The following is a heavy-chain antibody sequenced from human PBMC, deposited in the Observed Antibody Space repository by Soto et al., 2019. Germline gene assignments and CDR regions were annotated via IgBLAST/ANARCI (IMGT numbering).Heavy chain of an antibody. CDR2: INPNSGGT. D-gene: IGHD2-15*01. Sequence: ASVKVSCKASGYTFTGYYMHWVRQAPGQGLEWMGWINPNSGGTNYAQKFQGRVTMTRDTSISTAYMELSRLRSDDTAVYYCARFPRYCSGGSCYRQPIYYYYYGMDVWGQGTTVTVSS. J-gene: IGHJ6*02. CDR1: GYTFTGYY. V-gene: IGHV1-2*02. CDR3: ARFPRYCSGGSCYRQPIYYYYYGMDV.